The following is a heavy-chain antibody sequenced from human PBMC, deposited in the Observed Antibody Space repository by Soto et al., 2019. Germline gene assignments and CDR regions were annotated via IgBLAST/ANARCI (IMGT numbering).Heavy chain of an antibody. J-gene: IGHJ4*02. CDR3: ARSFTVPVAFFYY. CDR2: IYYSGST. V-gene: IGHV4-59*01. CDR1: NGSLSSNY. Sequence: SETLSLTCTVSNGSLSSNYWSWIRQSPGKGLEWIGNIYYSGSTNFNPSLKSRVTMSVDTSKNQFTLKLSSVTAADTGVYFCARSFTVPVAFFYYWGQGTLVTVSS. D-gene: IGHD2-15*01.